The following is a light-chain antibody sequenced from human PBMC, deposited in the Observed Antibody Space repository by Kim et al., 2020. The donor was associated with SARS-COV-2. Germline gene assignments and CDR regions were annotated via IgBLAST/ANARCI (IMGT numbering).Light chain of an antibody. CDR2: DVS. V-gene: IGLV2-11*01. CDR1: SSDVGGYNY. CDR3: CSYAGSYSYV. Sequence: GQSVTISCTGTSSDVGGYNYVSWYQQHTGKAPKLMIYDVSKRPSGVPDRFSGSKSGNTASLTISGLQAEDEADYYCCSYAGSYSYVFGTGTKVTVL. J-gene: IGLJ1*01.